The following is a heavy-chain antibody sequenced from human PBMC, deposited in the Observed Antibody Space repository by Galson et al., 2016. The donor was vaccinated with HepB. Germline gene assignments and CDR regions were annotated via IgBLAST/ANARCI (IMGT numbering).Heavy chain of an antibody. CDR3: ARHRRHGLGAYPFVV. CDR2: IIPIFASP. CDR1: GGTFSKFS. D-gene: IGHD1-14*01. J-gene: IGHJ3*01. Sequence: SVKVSCKASGGTFSKFSISWVRQAPGQGLEWVGGIIPIFASPKYAQKFQGRVFITADKSSNTAYMDLINLRSDDTAMYYCARHRRHGLGAYPFVVWGQGTMVTVSS. V-gene: IGHV1-69*06.